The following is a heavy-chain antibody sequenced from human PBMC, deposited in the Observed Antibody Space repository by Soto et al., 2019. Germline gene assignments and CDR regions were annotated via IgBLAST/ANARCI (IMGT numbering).Heavy chain of an antibody. CDR3: ARDFGEVGATAVYDI. J-gene: IGHJ3*02. D-gene: IGHD1-26*01. V-gene: IGHV3-74*01. CDR2: INGDGSDT. Sequence: SRRLTVSASGVSFSLYWMHWVRQAPGKGLVWVSRINGDGSDTSYGDSVKGRFTTSRDNAKNTLYLHMNSLGAEDTAVYYCARDFGEVGATAVYDIWGQGTMVTVSS. CDR1: GVSFSLYW.